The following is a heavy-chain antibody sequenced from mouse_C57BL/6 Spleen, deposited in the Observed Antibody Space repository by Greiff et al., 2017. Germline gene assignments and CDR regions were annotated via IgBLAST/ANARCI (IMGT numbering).Heavy chain of an antibody. Sequence: VQLQQSGAELVRPGTSVKVSCTASGYAFTNYFMEWVKQRPGKGLEWIGVINPGSGGTNYNEKFKGKATMTADKSSSTAYLQLSSLTSEDTAVYFCARGDYDVWYFDVWGTGTTVTVSS. CDR3: ARGDYDVWYFDV. CDR2: INPGSGGT. J-gene: IGHJ1*03. D-gene: IGHD2-4*01. CDR1: GYAFTNYF. V-gene: IGHV1-54*01.